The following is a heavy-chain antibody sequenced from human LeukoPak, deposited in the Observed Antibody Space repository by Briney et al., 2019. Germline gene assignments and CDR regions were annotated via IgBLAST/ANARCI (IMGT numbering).Heavy chain of an antibody. CDR2: IYYSGST. CDR3: ARVTGYTIEDYFDY. D-gene: IGHD3-9*01. Sequence: SETLSLTCTVSGGSISRYYWSWIRQPPGKGREWLGYIYYSGSTNYNPSLKSRATISGKTSKNQFSLKLRSVTAADTAVYYCARVTGYTIEDYFDYWGQGTLVTVSS. J-gene: IGHJ4*02. V-gene: IGHV4-59*01. CDR1: GGSISRYY.